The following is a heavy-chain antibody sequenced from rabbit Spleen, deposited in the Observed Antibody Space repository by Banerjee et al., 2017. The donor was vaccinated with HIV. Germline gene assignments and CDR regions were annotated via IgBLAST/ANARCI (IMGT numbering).Heavy chain of an antibody. J-gene: IGHJ4*01. CDR1: SVSFSISSY. Sequence: QSLEESGGDLVKPGASLTLTCTASSVSFSISSYMCWVRQAPGKGLEWIACIDAGSSSFTYFATWAKGRFTISKPSSTTVTLQMTRLTAADTATYFCARDLDGVIGWNFGWWGPGTLVTVS. V-gene: IGHV1S40*01. CDR3: ARDLDGVIGWNFGW. CDR2: IDAGSSSFT. D-gene: IGHD1-1*01.